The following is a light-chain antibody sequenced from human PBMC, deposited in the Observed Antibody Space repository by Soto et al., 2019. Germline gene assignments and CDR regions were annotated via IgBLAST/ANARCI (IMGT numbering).Light chain of an antibody. J-gene: IGKJ1*01. CDR1: QSVSNNY. CDR3: QQHGTSPPSWT. V-gene: IGKV3-20*01. CDR2: GAS. Sequence: ETVLTQSPGTLSLSPGERATLFCRASQSVSNNYLAWYQQKPGQAPRLLIYGASSRATGIPDRFSGSGAGTDFSLSISRLEPEDSAVDYCQQHGTSPPSWTFGQGTKVEIK.